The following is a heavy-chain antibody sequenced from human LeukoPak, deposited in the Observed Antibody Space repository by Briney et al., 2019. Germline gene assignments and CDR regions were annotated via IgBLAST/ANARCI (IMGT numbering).Heavy chain of an antibody. CDR1: GGSISSGDYY. Sequence: PSQTLSLTCTVSGGSISSGDYYWSWIRQPPGKGLEWIEYIYYSGSTYYNPSLNGRVTMSLDKSSNQLSLNLTSVTAADTATYYCSRESGAFCPFGYWGQGTLVIVSS. J-gene: IGHJ4*02. V-gene: IGHV4-30-4*01. CDR2: IYYSGST. D-gene: IGHD1-26*01. CDR3: SRESGAFCPFGY.